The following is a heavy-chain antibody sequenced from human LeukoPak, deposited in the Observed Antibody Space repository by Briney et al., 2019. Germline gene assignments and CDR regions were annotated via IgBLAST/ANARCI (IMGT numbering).Heavy chain of an antibody. CDR1: GYTFTGYY. CDR3: ARRFCTGGSCYPDY. CDR2: INSNNGVS. D-gene: IGHD2-15*01. J-gene: IGHJ4*02. Sequence: GASLKVSCKASGYTFTGYYIHWVRLAPGQGLAWMGRINSNNGVSNYAQRLQGRVTMTRDTSISTAYMELSGLISDDTAVYYCARRFCTGGSCYPDYWGQGTLVTVSS. V-gene: IGHV1-2*02.